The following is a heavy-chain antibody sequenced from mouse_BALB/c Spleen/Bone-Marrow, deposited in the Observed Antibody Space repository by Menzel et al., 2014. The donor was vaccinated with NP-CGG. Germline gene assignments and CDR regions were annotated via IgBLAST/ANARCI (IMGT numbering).Heavy chain of an antibody. CDR1: GYTFTSFY. V-gene: IGHV1S56*01. Sequence: QVQLKESGPELVKPGASVRISCKASGYTFTSFYIRWVRQRPGQGLEWIGWIYPGDFSTKYNEKFKGKATLTADKSSSTASMQLSSLTSEDSAVYFCARKSQRAYDSMIYWGQGTSVTVSS. D-gene: IGHD2-4*01. CDR3: ARKSQRAYDSMIY. CDR2: IYPGDFST. J-gene: IGHJ4*01.